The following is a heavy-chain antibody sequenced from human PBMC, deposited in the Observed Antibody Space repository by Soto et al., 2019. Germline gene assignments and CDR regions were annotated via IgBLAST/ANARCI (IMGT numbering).Heavy chain of an antibody. J-gene: IGHJ4*02. CDR2: VVPMYDSV. V-gene: IGHV1-69*06. CDR1: GGTFNSYT. CDR3: ASWRSYSGSYCFDY. D-gene: IGHD1-26*01. Sequence: ASVKVSCKASGGTFNSYTINWVRQAPGRGLEWVGQVVPMYDSVNYAENFQGRVTITADKSTKTAYMELTSLRSEDTALYFCASWRSYSGSYCFDYWGQGTLVTVSS.